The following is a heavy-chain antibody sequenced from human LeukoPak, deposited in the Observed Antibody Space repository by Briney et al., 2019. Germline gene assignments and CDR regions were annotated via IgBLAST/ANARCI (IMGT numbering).Heavy chain of an antibody. D-gene: IGHD2-8*01. CDR1: GYSFTSYW. J-gene: IGHJ3*02. Sequence: PGESLKISCKGSGYSFTSYWIGWVRQMPGKGLEWMGVIYPGDSDTRYSPSFQGQVSISADTSISTAYLQWSSLKASDTAMYYCASLRPRYCTNGVCYTSARGAFDIWGQGTMVTVSS. V-gene: IGHV5-51*03. CDR2: IYPGDSDT. CDR3: ASLRPRYCTNGVCYTSARGAFDI.